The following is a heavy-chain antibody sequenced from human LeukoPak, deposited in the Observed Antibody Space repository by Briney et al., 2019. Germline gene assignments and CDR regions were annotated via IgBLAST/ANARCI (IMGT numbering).Heavy chain of an antibody. CDR3: ARGYSYGYFDY. V-gene: IGHV3-48*03. D-gene: IGHD5-18*01. CDR1: GFTFSSYE. J-gene: IGHJ4*02. CDR2: ITTSGTST. Sequence: GGSLRLSCATSGFTFSSYEMNWVRQAPGKGLEWISYITTSGTSTYYADSVKGRFTISRDNGKTALSLQMNSLRAEDTAVYYCARGYSYGYFDYWGQGTLVTVSS.